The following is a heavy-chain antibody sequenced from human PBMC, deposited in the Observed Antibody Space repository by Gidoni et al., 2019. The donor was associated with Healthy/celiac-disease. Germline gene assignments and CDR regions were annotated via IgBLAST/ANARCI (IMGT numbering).Heavy chain of an antibody. J-gene: IGHJ6*02. Sequence: VQLVESGVGLVKPGGSLRLSCAASGFTFSDYYMSWIRQAPGKGLGCVSYISSSGSTRYYAYSVKGRFTISRDNAKNSLYLQMNSLRAEDTAVYYCARLPYIAAAGTGYYYYYGMDVWGQGTTVTVSS. CDR1: GFTFSDYY. CDR2: ISSSGSTR. D-gene: IGHD6-13*01. CDR3: ARLPYIAAAGTGYYYYYGMDV. V-gene: IGHV3-11*01.